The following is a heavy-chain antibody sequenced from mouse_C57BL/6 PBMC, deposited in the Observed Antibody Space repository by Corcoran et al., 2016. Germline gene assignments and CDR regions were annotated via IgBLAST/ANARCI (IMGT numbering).Heavy chain of an antibody. CDR1: GCIFTGYW. CDR3: GSSNIGRNSAMDY. CDR2: ILPGSGST. J-gene: IGHJ4*01. V-gene: IGHV1-9*01. Sequence: QVQLQQSGAGLMKPGASLKLSCDATGCIFTGYWKAWLRQRPGHGVEWIGEILPGSGSTNYNEKFNGKDTFTAKSSSNAAYMQLSSLTTEDSAIYYCGSSNIGRNSAMDYWGQGTSVTASS.